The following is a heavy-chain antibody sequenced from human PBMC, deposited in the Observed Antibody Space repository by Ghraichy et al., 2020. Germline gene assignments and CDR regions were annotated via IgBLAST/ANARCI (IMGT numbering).Heavy chain of an antibody. V-gene: IGHV4-34*01. CDR3: ARSKGRITIFGVVENYYGMDV. J-gene: IGHJ6*02. D-gene: IGHD3-3*01. CDR1: GGSFSGYY. Sequence: SETPSLTCAVYGGSFSGYYWSWIRQPPGKGLEWIGEINHSGSTNYNPSLKSRVTISVDTSKNQFSLKLSSVTAADTAVYYCARSKGRITIFGVVENYYGMDVWGQGTTVTVSS. CDR2: INHSGST.